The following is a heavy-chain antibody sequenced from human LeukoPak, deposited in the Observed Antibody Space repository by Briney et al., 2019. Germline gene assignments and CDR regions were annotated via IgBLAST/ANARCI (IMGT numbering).Heavy chain of an antibody. D-gene: IGHD5-12*01. J-gene: IGHJ4*02. V-gene: IGHV4-59*12. CDR3: ARRQVGWVTGYDGDY. Sequence: SETLSLTCTVSGGSISSYYWSWIRQPPGKRLEWIGHIYYSGSTNYNPSLKSRVTISVDTSKNQFSLKLSSVTAADTAVYYCARRQVGWVTGYDGDYWGQGTLVTVSS. CDR2: IYYSGST. CDR1: GGSISSYY.